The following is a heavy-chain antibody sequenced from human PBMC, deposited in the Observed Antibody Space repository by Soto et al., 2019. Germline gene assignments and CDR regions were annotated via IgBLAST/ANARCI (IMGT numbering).Heavy chain of an antibody. Sequence: PSETLSLTCTVSGGSISSYYWSWIRQPPGKGLEWIGYIYYGGSTNYNPSLKSRVTISVDTSKNQFSLKLSSVTAADTAVYYCARDLASSSDAFEIWGQGTMVTVSS. D-gene: IGHD1-26*01. CDR3: ARDLASSSDAFEI. CDR2: IYYGGST. CDR1: GGSISSYY. V-gene: IGHV4-59*01. J-gene: IGHJ3*02.